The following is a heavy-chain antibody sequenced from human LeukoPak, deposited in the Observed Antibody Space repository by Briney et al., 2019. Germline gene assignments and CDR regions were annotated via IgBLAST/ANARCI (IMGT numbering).Heavy chain of an antibody. CDR1: GGSISSYY. CDR2: IYTSGST. D-gene: IGHD6-6*01. Sequence: SETLSLTCTVSGGSISSYYWSWIRQPPGKGLEWIGYIYTSGSTNYNPSLKSRVTITVDTSKNQFSLKLSSVTAADTAVYYCARLRGIGTSSSLDYWGQETLVTVSS. J-gene: IGHJ4*02. V-gene: IGHV4-4*09. CDR3: ARLRGIGTSSSLDY.